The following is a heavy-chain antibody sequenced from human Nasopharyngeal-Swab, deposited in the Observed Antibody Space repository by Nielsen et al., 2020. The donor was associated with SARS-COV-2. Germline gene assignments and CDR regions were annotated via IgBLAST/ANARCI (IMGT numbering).Heavy chain of an antibody. Sequence: AGSLRLSSAASGFTFSSYAMSWVRQAPGKGLEWVSAISGSGGSTYYADSVKGRFTISRDNSKNTLYLQMNSLRAEDTAVYYCAKKLENILRYFDWLLDAFDIWGQGTMVTVSS. V-gene: IGHV3-23*01. CDR1: GFTFSSYA. CDR2: ISGSGGST. D-gene: IGHD3-9*01. CDR3: AKKLENILRYFDWLLDAFDI. J-gene: IGHJ3*02.